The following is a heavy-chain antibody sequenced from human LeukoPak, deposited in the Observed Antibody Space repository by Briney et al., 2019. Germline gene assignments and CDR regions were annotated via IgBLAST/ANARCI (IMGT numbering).Heavy chain of an antibody. CDR3: ATDSGNYYY. CDR1: GFSFSTYT. Sequence: PGGSLRLSCAASGFSFSTYTMSWVRQAPGKGLEWVSAISDSGGRTYYIDSVKGRFTISRDNSKNTLYLQMNSLRAEDTALYYCATDSGNYYYWGQGTLVTVSS. V-gene: IGHV3-23*01. J-gene: IGHJ4*02. CDR2: ISDSGGRT. D-gene: IGHD1-26*01.